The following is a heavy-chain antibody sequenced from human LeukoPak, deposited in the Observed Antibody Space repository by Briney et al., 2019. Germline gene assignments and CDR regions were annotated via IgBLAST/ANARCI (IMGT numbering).Heavy chain of an antibody. Sequence: GGSLRLSCAASGFTFYDYGMSWVRHAPGKGLECVSGINWNGGSTGYADSVKVRFTISRDNAKNSLYLQMNSLRAEDTALYYCAREEPGLEPPIDYWGQGTLVTVSS. CDR3: AREEPGLEPPIDY. CDR2: INWNGGST. V-gene: IGHV3-20*04. D-gene: IGHD1-1*01. CDR1: GFTFYDYG. J-gene: IGHJ4*02.